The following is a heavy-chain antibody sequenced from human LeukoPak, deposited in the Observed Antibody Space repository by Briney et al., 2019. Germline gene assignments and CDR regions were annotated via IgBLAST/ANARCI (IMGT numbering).Heavy chain of an antibody. V-gene: IGHV1-2*02. D-gene: IGHD3-3*01. CDR2: INPNSGGT. CDR1: GYTFTGYY. Sequence: ASVKVSCKASGYTFTGYYMHWVRQAPGQGLEWMGWINPNSGGTNYAQKFQGRVTMTRDTSISTAYMELSRLRSDDTAVYYCVRNYDFWSGLHGYYYYYYMDVWGKGTTVTVSS. J-gene: IGHJ6*03. CDR3: VRNYDFWSGLHGYYYYYYMDV.